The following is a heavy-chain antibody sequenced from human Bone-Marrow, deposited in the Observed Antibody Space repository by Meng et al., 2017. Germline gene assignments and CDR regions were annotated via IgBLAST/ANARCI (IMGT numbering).Heavy chain of an antibody. CDR1: GFTFSSYA. V-gene: IGHV3-15*01. J-gene: IGHJ4*01. CDR2: IKSETDGGTT. Sequence: GESLKISCAASGFTFSSYAMSWVRQAPGKGLEWVGRIKSETDGGTTDYAAPVKGRFTISRDDSENTLYLQLNSLKTEDTAVYYCTTGVSVTSYWGHGTLVTVSS. D-gene: IGHD3-16*01. CDR3: TTGVSVTSY.